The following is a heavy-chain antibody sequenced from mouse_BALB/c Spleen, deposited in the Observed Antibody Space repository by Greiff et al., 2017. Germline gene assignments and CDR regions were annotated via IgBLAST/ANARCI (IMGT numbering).Heavy chain of an antibody. CDR2: IYPGSGST. J-gene: IGHJ4*01. CDR1: GYNFTSYW. Sequence: QVQLQQPGAELVKPGTSVKLSCKASGYNFTSYWINWVKLRPGQGLEWIGDIYPGSGSTNYNEKFKGKATLTADKSSSTAYMQLSSLTSEDSAVYFCARDSSGYAMDYWGQGTSVTVSS. V-gene: IGHV1-55*01. CDR3: ARDSSGYAMDY. D-gene: IGHD3-2*01.